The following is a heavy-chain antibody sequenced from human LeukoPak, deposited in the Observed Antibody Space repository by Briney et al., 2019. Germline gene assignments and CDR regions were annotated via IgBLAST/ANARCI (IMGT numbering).Heavy chain of an antibody. D-gene: IGHD2-21*01. CDR2: IWNDGSNE. CDR1: GFTFSTHG. J-gene: IGHJ4*02. CDR3: GAGYCGGYDCSPGY. V-gene: IGHV3-33*01. Sequence: GGSLRLSCVTSGFTFSTHGIHRVRQAPGKGLEWLSDIWNDGSNEIYVDSVKDRFTISRDNSKNTAYLQMGSLRVDDTAVYYCGAGYCGGYDCSPGYWGRGTLVIVSS.